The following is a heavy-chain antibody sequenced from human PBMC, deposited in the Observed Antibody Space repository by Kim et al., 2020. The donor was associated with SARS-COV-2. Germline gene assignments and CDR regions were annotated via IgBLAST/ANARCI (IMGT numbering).Heavy chain of an antibody. CDR2: ISYDGSIQ. CDR1: GLTFKNYG. CDR3: AKGPIAVVPGGKMWLDP. D-gene: IGHD2-2*01. V-gene: IGHV3-30*18. Sequence: GGSLRLSCAASGLTFKNYGMHWVRQAPGKGLEWVADISYDGSIQYYGDSMEGRFTISRDNSKNTLYLVMNSLRLEDTAVYYCAKGPIAVVPGGKMWLDPWGQGTLVIVSS. J-gene: IGHJ5*02.